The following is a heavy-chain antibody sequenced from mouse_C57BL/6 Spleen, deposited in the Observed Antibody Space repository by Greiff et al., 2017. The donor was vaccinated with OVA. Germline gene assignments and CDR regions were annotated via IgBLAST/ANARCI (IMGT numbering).Heavy chain of an antibody. D-gene: IGHD1-1*01. J-gene: IGHJ3*01. CDR1: GYTFTDYN. Sequence: VQLQQSGPELVKPGASVQMSCKASGYTFTDYNMHWVKQSHGKSLEWIGYINPNNGGTSYHPQFQVTATLTVNKSSSTAYMELRSLTSEDSAVYYCARGGGYGSGAYWGQGTLGTVSA. CDR2: INPNNGGT. V-gene: IGHV1-22*01. CDR3: ARGGGYGSGAY.